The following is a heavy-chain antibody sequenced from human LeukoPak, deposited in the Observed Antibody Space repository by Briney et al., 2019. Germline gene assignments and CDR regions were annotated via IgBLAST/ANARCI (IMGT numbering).Heavy chain of an antibody. CDR2: ISAYKGKT. CDR3: ARDRWNYDSSGYFFDS. D-gene: IGHD3-22*01. J-gene: IGHJ4*02. V-gene: IGHV1-18*01. CDR1: GYTFTSYG. Sequence: ASVKVSCKASGYTFTSYGISGVGQAPGQGLEWMGWISAYKGKTNYAQKLQGRVTMNTDTSTSTAYMEVRRLRSDHTAVYYCARDRWNYDSSGYFFDSWGQGTLVTVSS.